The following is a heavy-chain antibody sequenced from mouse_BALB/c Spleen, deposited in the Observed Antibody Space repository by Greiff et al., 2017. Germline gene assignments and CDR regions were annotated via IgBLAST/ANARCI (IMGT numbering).Heavy chain of an antibody. J-gene: IGHJ4*01. CDR2: ISDGGSYT. V-gene: IGHV5-4*02. CDR3: ARKDWEGAMDY. Sequence: EVMLVESGGGLVKPGGSLKLSCAASGFTFSDYYMYWVRQTPEKRLEWVATISDGGSYTYYPDSVKGRFTISRDNAKNNLYLQMSSLKSEDTAMYYCARKDWEGAMDYWGQGTSVTVSS. CDR1: GFTFSDYY. D-gene: IGHD4-1*01.